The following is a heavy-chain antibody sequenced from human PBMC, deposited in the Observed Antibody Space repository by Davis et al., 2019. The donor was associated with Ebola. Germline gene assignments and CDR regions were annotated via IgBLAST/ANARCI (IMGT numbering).Heavy chain of an antibody. CDR3: ARGGRGAFDI. Sequence: MPSETLSLTCTVPGGPISSYYWSWIRQPPGKGLEWIGYIYYSGSTNYNPSLKSRVTISVDTSKNQFSLKLSSVTAADTAVYYCARGGRGAFDIWGQGTMVTVSS. CDR2: IYYSGST. V-gene: IGHV4-59*01. D-gene: IGHD3/OR15-3a*01. CDR1: GGPISSYY. J-gene: IGHJ3*02.